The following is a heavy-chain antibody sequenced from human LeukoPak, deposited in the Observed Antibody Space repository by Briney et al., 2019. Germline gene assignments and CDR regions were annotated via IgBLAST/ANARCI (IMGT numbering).Heavy chain of an antibody. CDR2: INANSGGT. J-gene: IGHJ5*02. Sequence: ASVKVSCKASAYTFTGYYMVWVRQAPGQGLEWMGWINANSGGTNYAQKFQGRVTMTRDTSISTAYMEVSGLRSDDTAVYYCARDPSNTSGWKTWFDPWGQGTLVTVSS. CDR3: ARDPSNTSGWKTWFDP. CDR1: AYTFTGYY. D-gene: IGHD6-19*01. V-gene: IGHV1-2*02.